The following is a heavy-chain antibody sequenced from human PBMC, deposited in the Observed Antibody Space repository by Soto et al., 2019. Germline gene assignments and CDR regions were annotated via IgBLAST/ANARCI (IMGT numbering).Heavy chain of an antibody. D-gene: IGHD2-8*01. J-gene: IGHJ4*02. CDR2: ISGSGGST. Sequence: QAGGSLRLSCAASGFTFSSYAMSWVRQAPGKGLEWVSAISGSGGSTYYADSVKGRFTISRDNSKNTLYLQMDSLRAEDTAVYYCAKDPLPFDCTNGVCLLASLLFDYWGQGTLVTVSS. CDR1: GFTFSSYA. CDR3: AKDPLPFDCTNGVCLLASLLFDY. V-gene: IGHV3-23*01.